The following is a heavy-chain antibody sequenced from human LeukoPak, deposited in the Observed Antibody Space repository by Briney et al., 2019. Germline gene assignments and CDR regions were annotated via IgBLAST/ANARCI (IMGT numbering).Heavy chain of an antibody. Sequence: SQTLSLTCTVSGGSISSGGYYWSWICQHPGKGLEWIGYIYYSGSTYYNPSLKSRVTISVDTSKNQFSLKLSSVTAADTAVYYCAREKGSGPAIDPWGQGTLVTVSS. D-gene: IGHD2-15*01. V-gene: IGHV4-31*03. CDR2: IYYSGST. CDR1: GGSISSGGYY. CDR3: AREKGSGPAIDP. J-gene: IGHJ5*02.